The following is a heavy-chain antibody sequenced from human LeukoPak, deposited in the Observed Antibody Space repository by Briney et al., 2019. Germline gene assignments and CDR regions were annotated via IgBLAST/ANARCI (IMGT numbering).Heavy chain of an antibody. CDR1: GGSISSGDYY. J-gene: IGHJ4*02. CDR3: ARWADYQLLLYFDY. CDR2: IYYSGST. V-gene: IGHV4-30-4*08. Sequence: SETLSLTCTVSGGSISSGDYYWSWIRQPPGKGLEWIGYIYYSGSTYYNPSLKSRVTISVDTSKNQFSLKLSSVTAADTAVYYCARWADYQLLLYFDYWGQGTLVTVSS. D-gene: IGHD2-2*01.